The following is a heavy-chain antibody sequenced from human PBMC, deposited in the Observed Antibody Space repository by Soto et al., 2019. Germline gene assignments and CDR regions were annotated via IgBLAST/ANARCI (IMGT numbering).Heavy chain of an antibody. CDR1: GGSIDNYY. D-gene: IGHD3-22*01. Sequence: SETLSLTCSVSGGSIDNYYWSWIRQPPGKGLEWIGYIFFRGYTNYNPSLKGRVNISVDTSNNQFSLRLTSMTAADTAVYYCARLGAYYQSLDPWGPGTLVTVSS. CDR3: ARLGAYYQSLDP. J-gene: IGHJ5*02. V-gene: IGHV4-59*08. CDR2: IFFRGYT.